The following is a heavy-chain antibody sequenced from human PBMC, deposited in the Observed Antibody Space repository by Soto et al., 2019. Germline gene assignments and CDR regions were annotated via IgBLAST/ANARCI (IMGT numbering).Heavy chain of an antibody. CDR1: GYTFTGFY. J-gene: IGHJ4*02. V-gene: IGHV1-2*02. CDR2: INPNNGGT. CDR3: ARDPGSYGDYSY. D-gene: IGHD4-17*01. Sequence: ASVKVSCKASGYTFTGFYMHWVRQAPGQGLEWMGWINPNNGGTNYVQKFQDRVTMTRDTSITTAYMELSGLRSDDTAVYYCARDPGSYGDYSYGGQGTLVTVSS.